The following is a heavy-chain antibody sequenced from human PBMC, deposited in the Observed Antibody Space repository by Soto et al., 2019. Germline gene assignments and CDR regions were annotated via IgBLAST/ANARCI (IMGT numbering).Heavy chain of an antibody. CDR2: ISSSSSTI. D-gene: IGHD6-19*01. J-gene: IGHJ6*03. Sequence: GGSLRLSCAASGFTFSSYSMNWVRQAPGKGLEWVSYISSSSSTIYYADSVKGRFTISRDNAKNSLYLQMNSLRAEDTAVYYCAREVGGGWRYHYYMDVWGKGTTVTVSS. CDR1: GFTFSSYS. CDR3: AREVGGGWRYHYYMDV. V-gene: IGHV3-48*01.